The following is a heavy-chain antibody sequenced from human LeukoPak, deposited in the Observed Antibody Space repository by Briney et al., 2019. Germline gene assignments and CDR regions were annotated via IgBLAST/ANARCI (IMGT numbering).Heavy chain of an antibody. J-gene: IGHJ1*01. V-gene: IGHV3-11*01. CDR1: GFTFSDYY. Sequence: PGGSLRLSCAASGFTFSDYYMSWIRQAPGRGLEWVSYISSSGSTIYYADSVKGRFTISRDNAKNSLYLQMNSLRAEDTAVYYCARWPPGEVPAAIGYFQHWGQGTLVTVSS. D-gene: IGHD2-2*01. CDR2: ISSSGSTI. CDR3: ARWPPGEVPAAIGYFQH.